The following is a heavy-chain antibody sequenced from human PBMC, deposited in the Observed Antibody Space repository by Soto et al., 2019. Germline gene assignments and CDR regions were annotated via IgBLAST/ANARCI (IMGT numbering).Heavy chain of an antibody. CDR3: AKNGQWLATPPEA. D-gene: IGHD6-19*01. J-gene: IGHJ4*02. Sequence: GGSLRLSCAASGFSFGTFVMTWFRQAPGGGLEWVASITDSGYTASCAETVEGRFTVSRDNSKNKLHLQMNDLRAEDTATYYCAKNGQWLATPPEAWGQGXLVTVSS. CDR2: ITDSGYTA. V-gene: IGHV3-23*01. CDR1: GFSFGTFV.